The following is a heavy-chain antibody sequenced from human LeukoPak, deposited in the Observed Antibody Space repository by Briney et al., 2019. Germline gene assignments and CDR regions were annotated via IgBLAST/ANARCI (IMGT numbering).Heavy chain of an antibody. D-gene: IGHD2/OR15-2a*01. V-gene: IGHV4-4*07. CDR3: AXGGHXYGTFDS. Sequence: SETLSLTCNVSGASMSNYYWSWIRQPAGRGLEWIGRISPRGNTNYNPSLNSRVTISLDTSTNQFSLKLRSVTADDTAAYYCAXGGHXYGTFDSWGRGALVSVSS. CDR2: ISPRGNT. J-gene: IGHJ4*02. CDR1: GASMSNYY.